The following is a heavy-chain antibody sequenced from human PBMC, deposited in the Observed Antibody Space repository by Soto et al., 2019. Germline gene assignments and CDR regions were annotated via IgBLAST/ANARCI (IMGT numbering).Heavy chain of an antibody. CDR3: ARGVGFGYYYYHMDL. CDR1: GDSVTSVSDY. V-gene: IGHV4-61*01. CDR2: IYYSGSA. J-gene: IGHJ6*02. Sequence: PSETLSLTCTASGDSVTSVSDYWSWIRQPPGKGLEWIGYIYYSGSADYNPSLGSRVTISIDTSKNQFSLKLTSVTAADTAVYYCARGVGFGYYYYHMDLWGQGTTVTVS. D-gene: IGHD3-10*01.